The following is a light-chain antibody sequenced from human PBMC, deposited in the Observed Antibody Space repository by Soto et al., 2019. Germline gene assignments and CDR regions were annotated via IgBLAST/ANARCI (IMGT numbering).Light chain of an antibody. CDR3: QQRSNWPPLFT. Sequence: EIVLTQSPATLSLSPGERATLSCRASQSVSSYLAWYQQKPGQAPRLLIYDASNRATGIPARFSGSVSGTDFTLTIRSLEPEDFAVYYCQQRSNWPPLFTFGPGTKVDIK. CDR2: DAS. J-gene: IGKJ3*01. CDR1: QSVSSY. V-gene: IGKV3-11*01.